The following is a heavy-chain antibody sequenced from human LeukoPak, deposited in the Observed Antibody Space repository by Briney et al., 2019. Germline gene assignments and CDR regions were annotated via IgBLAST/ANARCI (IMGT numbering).Heavy chain of an antibody. Sequence: SQTLSLTCTVSGGSISSGSYYWSWIRQPAGKGLEWIGRIYTSGSTNYNPSLKSRVTMSVDTSKNHFSLTLTSLTAADTAVYYCARDPMVVTAIPYYFDYWGQGTLVTVSS. V-gene: IGHV4-61*02. D-gene: IGHD2-21*02. CDR2: IYTSGST. J-gene: IGHJ4*02. CDR1: GGSISSGSYY. CDR3: ARDPMVVTAIPYYFDY.